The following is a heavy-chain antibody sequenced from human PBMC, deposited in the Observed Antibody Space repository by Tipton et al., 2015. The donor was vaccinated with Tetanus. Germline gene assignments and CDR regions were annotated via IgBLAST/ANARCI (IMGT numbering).Heavy chain of an antibody. V-gene: IGHV3-74*01. D-gene: IGHD2-15*01. Sequence: SLRLSCVASGFTFSNYWMHWVRQAPGKGLVWVSRINTDGSIRNYADSVKGRFTIYRDNAENTLSLQMNSLRAEDTAVYYCTRDLGGYAGYWGQGTLVTVSS. CDR3: TRDLGGYAGY. CDR1: GFTFSNYW. J-gene: IGHJ4*02. CDR2: INTDGSIR.